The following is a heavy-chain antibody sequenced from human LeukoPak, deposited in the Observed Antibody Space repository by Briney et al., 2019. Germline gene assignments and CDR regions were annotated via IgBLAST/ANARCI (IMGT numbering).Heavy chain of an antibody. CDR1: GGSISSYY. V-gene: IGHV4-59*01. CDR3: ARGGDTAMVLYYMDV. D-gene: IGHD5-18*01. J-gene: IGHJ6*03. Sequence: PSETRSLTCTVSGGSISSYYWSWIRQPPGKGLEWIGYIYYSGSTNYNPSLKSRVTISVDTSKNQFSLKLSSVTAADTAVYYCARGGDTAMVLYYMDVWGKGTTVTVSS. CDR2: IYYSGST.